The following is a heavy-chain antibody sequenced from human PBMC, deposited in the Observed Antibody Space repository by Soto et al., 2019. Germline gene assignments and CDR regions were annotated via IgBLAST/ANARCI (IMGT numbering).Heavy chain of an antibody. Sequence: SETLSLTCAVYGGSFSGYYWSWIRQPPGKGLEWIGEINHSGSTNYNPSLKSRVTISVDTSKNQFSLKLSSVTAADTAVYYCARGRTVTPTYYFAYWGQGTLVTVSS. D-gene: IGHD1-1*01. CDR1: GGSFSGYY. CDR3: ARGRTVTPTYYFAY. V-gene: IGHV4-34*01. J-gene: IGHJ4*02. CDR2: INHSGST.